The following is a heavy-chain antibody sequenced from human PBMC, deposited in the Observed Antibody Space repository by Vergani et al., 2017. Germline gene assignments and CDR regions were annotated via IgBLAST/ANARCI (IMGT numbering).Heavy chain of an antibody. Sequence: VQLVESGGGVVQPGRSLRLSCAASGFTFSSYGMHWVRQAPGKGLEWVSTISGSGGSTYYADSVKGRFTISRDNSKNTLYLQMNSLRAEDTAVYFCAKRPAAGIDSWGQGTLVTVSS. CDR2: ISGSGGST. CDR1: GFTFSSYG. CDR3: AKRPAAGIDS. V-gene: IGHV3-23*04. J-gene: IGHJ4*02. D-gene: IGHD2-2*01.